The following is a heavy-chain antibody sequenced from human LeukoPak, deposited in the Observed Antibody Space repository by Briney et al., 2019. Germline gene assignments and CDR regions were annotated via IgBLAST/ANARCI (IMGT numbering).Heavy chain of an antibody. Sequence: SETLSLTCTVSGGSVSSGIYYWSWIRQPAGKGLEWIGRMFTPGTINYNPSLKSRVTISLDTSKNQISLKLSSVTAADTAVYYCARVRFLEWPAPMDVWGKGTTVTVSS. CDR2: MFTPGTI. V-gene: IGHV4-61*02. J-gene: IGHJ6*03. CDR1: GGSVSSGIYY. CDR3: ARVRFLEWPAPMDV. D-gene: IGHD3-3*01.